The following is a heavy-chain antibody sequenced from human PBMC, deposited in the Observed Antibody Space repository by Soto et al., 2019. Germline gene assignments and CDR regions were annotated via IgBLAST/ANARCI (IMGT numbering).Heavy chain of an antibody. Sequence: ASVKVSCKASGYTFTSYYMHWVRQAPGQGLEWMGIINPSGGSTSYAQKFQGRVTMTRDTSTSTVYMELSSLRSEDTAVYYCARAITIFGVVIEYYFDYWGQGTLATVSS. CDR2: INPSGGST. V-gene: IGHV1-46*01. CDR1: GYTFTSYY. J-gene: IGHJ4*02. CDR3: ARAITIFGVVIEYYFDY. D-gene: IGHD3-3*01.